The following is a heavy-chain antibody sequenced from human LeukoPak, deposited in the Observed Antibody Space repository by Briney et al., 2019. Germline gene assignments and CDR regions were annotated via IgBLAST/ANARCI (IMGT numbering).Heavy chain of an antibody. D-gene: IGHD2-15*01. CDR3: GRGGSYSPIDY. V-gene: IGHV3-7*03. CDR1: GFTFSTYW. CDR2: INHDGSEK. J-gene: IGHJ4*02. Sequence: GGSLRLSCAASGFTFSTYWMTWVRQPPGKGLEWVAHINHDGSEKYYVDSVKGRFTISRDNAKNSLYLQMNSLKAEDTAVYYCGRGGSYSPIDYWGQGTLVTVSS.